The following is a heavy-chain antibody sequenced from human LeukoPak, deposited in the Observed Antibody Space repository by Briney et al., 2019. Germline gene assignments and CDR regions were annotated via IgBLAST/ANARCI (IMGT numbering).Heavy chain of an antibody. CDR3: AWDCSNGLCYPRDY. J-gene: IGHJ4*02. Sequence: GASVKVSCKASGYTLIGYGISWLRHAPGQGLEWVGWITTYNGDKKYSEKFQGRITITTDTSTSTYYMELRSLRSDDTAIYYCAWDCSNGLCYPRDYWGQGTLVIVST. V-gene: IGHV1-18*01. D-gene: IGHD2-8*01. CDR1: GYTLIGYG. CDR2: ITTYNGDK.